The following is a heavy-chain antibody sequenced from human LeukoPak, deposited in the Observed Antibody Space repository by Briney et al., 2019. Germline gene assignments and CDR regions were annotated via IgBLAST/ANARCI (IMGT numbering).Heavy chain of an antibody. J-gene: IGHJ6*04. V-gene: IGHV4-59*01. CDR3: ARDTTYYDFWSGLDV. Sequence: PSETLSPTCTVSGGSISSYYWSWIRQPPGKGLEWIGYIYYSGSTNYNPSLKSRVTISVDTSKNQFSLKLSSVTAADTAVYYCARDTTYYDFWSGLDVWGKGTTVTVSS. CDR2: IYYSGST. D-gene: IGHD3-3*01. CDR1: GGSISSYY.